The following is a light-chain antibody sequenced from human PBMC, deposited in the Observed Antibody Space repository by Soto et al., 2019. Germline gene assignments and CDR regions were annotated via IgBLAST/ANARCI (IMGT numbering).Light chain of an antibody. CDR2: WAS. CDR3: QQYYTTPPYT. Sequence: DIVMTQSPDSLAVSLGERAAINCKSSQSILFTSNNKNYLAWYQQKPGQPPKLLIYWASTRESVVPDRFSGSGSGTDFTLTISSLQAEDVAVYYCQQYYTTPPYTFGQGTKVEIK. V-gene: IGKV4-1*01. J-gene: IGKJ2*01. CDR1: QSILFTSNNKNY.